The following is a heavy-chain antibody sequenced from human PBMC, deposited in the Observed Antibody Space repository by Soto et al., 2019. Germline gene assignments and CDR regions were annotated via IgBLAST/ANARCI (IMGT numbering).Heavy chain of an antibody. CDR1: GGSSSSGGYY. D-gene: IGHD6-19*01. J-gene: IGHJ4*02. Sequence: QVQLQESGPGLVKPSQTLSLTCTVSGGSSSSGGYYWSWILQHPGKGLEWIGYIYYSGSTYYNPSLNSRVTIAVDTSKNQFSLKLSSVTAADTAVYSCARGPGSGWYDYWGQGTLVTVSS. CDR2: IYYSGST. CDR3: ARGPGSGWYDY. V-gene: IGHV4-31*03.